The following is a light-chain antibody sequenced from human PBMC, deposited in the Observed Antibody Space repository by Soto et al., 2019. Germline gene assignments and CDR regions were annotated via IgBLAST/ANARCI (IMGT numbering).Light chain of an antibody. Sequence: DVVMTQSPLSLPVTLGQPASISCRSSHSLVYSDGIAYLNWFQQRPGQSPRRLIYKVSYRDSGVPDRFSGSGSCTDFTLRISRVEAEDVGVYYCMQGTHWTPYTFGQGTKLEIK. V-gene: IGKV2-30*01. CDR3: MQGTHWTPYT. CDR2: KVS. J-gene: IGKJ2*01. CDR1: HSLVYSDGIAY.